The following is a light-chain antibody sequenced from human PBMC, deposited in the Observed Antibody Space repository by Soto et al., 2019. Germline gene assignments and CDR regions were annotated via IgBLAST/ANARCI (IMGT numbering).Light chain of an antibody. J-gene: IGKJ1*01. V-gene: IGKV3-20*01. Sequence: EIVLTQSPATLSSFPRDRVTLSCRASQSVSSSYLAWYQQKPGQAPRLLIYGASSRATGIPDRFSGSGSGTDFTLTISRLEHDDFAVYYCQQYGSSPCTFGQGTQVDIK. CDR1: QSVSSSY. CDR2: GAS. CDR3: QQYGSSPCT.